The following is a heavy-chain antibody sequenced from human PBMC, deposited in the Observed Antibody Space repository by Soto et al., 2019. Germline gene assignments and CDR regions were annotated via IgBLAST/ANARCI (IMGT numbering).Heavy chain of an antibody. Sequence: ASVKLSCKACGYTFTSYAIHWVRQAPEQSLEWMGWINAGNGNTKSSEKFQGRVTITADKSTSTAYMELSSLRSEDTAVYYCARDASDYDSSGYYYHWFDPWGQGTLVTVSS. D-gene: IGHD3-22*01. CDR2: INAGNGNT. CDR3: ARDASDYDSSGYYYHWFDP. J-gene: IGHJ5*02. CDR1: GYTFTSYA. V-gene: IGHV1-3*01.